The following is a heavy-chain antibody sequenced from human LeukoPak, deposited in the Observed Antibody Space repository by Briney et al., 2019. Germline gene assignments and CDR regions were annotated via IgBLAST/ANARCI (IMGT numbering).Heavy chain of an antibody. D-gene: IGHD1-26*01. CDR2: ISSNGGST. CDR3: PRKTSGSWEEGYFDY. J-gene: IGHJ4*02. Sequence: GGSLRLSCSASGFTFSSYAMHWVRQAPGKGLEYVSAISSNGGSTYYADSVKGRFTISRDNSKNTLYLQMNSLRAEDTAVYYRPRKTSGSWEEGYFDYWGQGTLVTVPS. V-gene: IGHV3-64*04. CDR1: GFTFSSYA.